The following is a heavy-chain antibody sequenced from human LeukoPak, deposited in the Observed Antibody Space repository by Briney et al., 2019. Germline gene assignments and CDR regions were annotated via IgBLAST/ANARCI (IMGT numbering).Heavy chain of an antibody. CDR2: IKQDGSEK. V-gene: IGHV3-7*01. J-gene: IGHJ1*01. CDR1: GFTFSSYW. Sequence: GGSLRLSCAASGFTFSSYWMSWVRQAPGKGLEWVANIKQDGSEKYYVDSAKGRFTISRDNAKNSLYLQMNSLRAEDTAVYYCARDCTPLVPAAISIWGQGTLVTVSS. CDR3: ARDCTPLVPAAISI. D-gene: IGHD2-2*02.